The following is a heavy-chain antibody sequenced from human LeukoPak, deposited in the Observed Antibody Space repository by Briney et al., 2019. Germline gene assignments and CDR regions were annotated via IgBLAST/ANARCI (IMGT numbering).Heavy chain of an antibody. CDR2: ISYDGSNK. D-gene: IGHD5-24*01. Sequence: GGSLRLSCAASGFTFSSFAIHWVRQAPGKGLEWVAVISYDGSNKYYADSVKGRFTISRDNSKNTLYLQMSSLRAEDTAVYYCARGGWLQLGNYFDYWAREPWSPSPQ. CDR1: GFTFSSFA. V-gene: IGHV3-30*04. CDR3: ARGGWLQLGNYFDY. J-gene: IGHJ4*02.